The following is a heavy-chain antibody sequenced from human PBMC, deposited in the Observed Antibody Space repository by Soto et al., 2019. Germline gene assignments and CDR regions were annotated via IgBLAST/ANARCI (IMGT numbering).Heavy chain of an antibody. Sequence: SQTLSLTCALSGDSVSSNSAAWNWIRQSPSRGLEWLGRPYYRSKWYNDYAVSVKSRITINPDTSKNQFSLQLNSVTPEDKAVYYCARDLSITIFGVVIQTPDYYGMDVWGQGTTVTVSS. D-gene: IGHD3-3*01. CDR2: PYYRSKWYN. CDR1: GDSVSSNSAA. J-gene: IGHJ6*02. V-gene: IGHV6-1*01. CDR3: ARDLSITIFGVVIQTPDYYGMDV.